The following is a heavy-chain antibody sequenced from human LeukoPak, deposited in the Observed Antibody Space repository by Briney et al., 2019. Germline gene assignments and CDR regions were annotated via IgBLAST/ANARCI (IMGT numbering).Heavy chain of an antibody. CDR2: INHSGST. CDR3: ARALGVRFLEWLPSPCYMDV. Sequence: PSETLSLTCAVYGGSFSGYYWSWIRQPPGKGLEWIGEINHSGSTNYNPSLKSRVTISVDTSKNQFSLKLSSVTAADTAVYYCARALGVRFLEWLPSPCYMDVWGKGTTVTVSS. V-gene: IGHV4-34*01. D-gene: IGHD3-3*01. CDR1: GGSFSGYY. J-gene: IGHJ6*03.